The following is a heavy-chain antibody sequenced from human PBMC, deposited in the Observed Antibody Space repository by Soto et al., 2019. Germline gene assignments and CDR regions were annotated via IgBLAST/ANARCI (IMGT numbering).Heavy chain of an antibody. CDR1: GFTFSSYG. Sequence: GGSLRLSCAASGFTFSSYGMHWVRQAPGKGLEWVAVISYDGSNKYYADSVKGRFTISRDNSKNTLYLQMNSLRAEDTAVYYCAKDRGGSGSYLDTYFDYWGQGTLVTVSS. CDR3: AKDRGGSGSYLDTYFDY. V-gene: IGHV3-30*18. J-gene: IGHJ4*02. CDR2: ISYDGSNK. D-gene: IGHD3-10*01.